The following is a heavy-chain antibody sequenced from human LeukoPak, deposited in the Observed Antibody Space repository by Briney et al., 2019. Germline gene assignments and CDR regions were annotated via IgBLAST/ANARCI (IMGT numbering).Heavy chain of an antibody. CDR3: AKEGSNWDVDY. CDR2: ISGRGDRT. D-gene: IGHD1-1*01. J-gene: IGHJ4*02. CDR1: GFTVSTNC. Sequence: PGGSLRLSCAASGFTVSTNCMTWVRQAPGKGLEWVSTISGRGDRTFYGDSVKGRFTVSRDKSRNTLYLQMNSLRAEDTAVYYCAKEGSNWDVDYWGRGTLVTVSS. V-gene: IGHV3-23*01.